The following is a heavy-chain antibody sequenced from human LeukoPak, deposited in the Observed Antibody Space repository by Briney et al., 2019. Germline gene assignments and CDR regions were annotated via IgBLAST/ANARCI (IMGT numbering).Heavy chain of an antibody. CDR2: ISGYNGHT. CDR3: ARDYRVMYQGYPNY. V-gene: IGHV1-18*01. J-gene: IGHJ4*02. CDR1: GYTFTNYG. D-gene: IGHD2-2*01. Sequence: EASVKVSCKASGYTFTNYGISWVQQAPGQGLEWMGWISGYNGHTNYAQKLQGRVTMTTDTSTSTAYMELRSLRSDDTAVYYCARDYRVMYQGYPNYWGQGTLVTVSS.